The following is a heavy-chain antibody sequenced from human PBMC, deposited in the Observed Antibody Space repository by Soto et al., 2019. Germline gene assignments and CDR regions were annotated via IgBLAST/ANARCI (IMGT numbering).Heavy chain of an antibody. CDR3: EKVWKGGYYYYYGMDV. J-gene: IGHJ6*02. D-gene: IGHD1-1*01. CDR1: GFTFSSYG. CDR2: ISSDGSNK. V-gene: IGHV3-30*18. Sequence: QVHLVESGGGVVQPGRSLRLSCAASGFTFSSYGMHWVRQAPGKGLECVAVISSDGSNKYYADAVKGRFTISRDNSKNTLYLQMNSLRAEDTAVYYCEKVWKGGYYYYYGMDVWGQGTTVTVS.